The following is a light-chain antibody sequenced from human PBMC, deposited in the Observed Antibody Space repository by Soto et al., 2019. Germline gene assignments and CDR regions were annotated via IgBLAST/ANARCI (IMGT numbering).Light chain of an antibody. CDR2: EVS. J-gene: IGLJ1*01. CDR3: SSYAGSNMGV. Sequence: QSALTQPPSAYGSTRQSVTISCAGSSSDVGGYNYVSWYQHHPGKAPKLMIYEVSKRPSGVPERFSGSKSGNTDSLTVSGLQAEDEADYYCSSYAGSNMGVFGTGTKLTVL. V-gene: IGLV2-8*01. CDR1: SSDVGGYNY.